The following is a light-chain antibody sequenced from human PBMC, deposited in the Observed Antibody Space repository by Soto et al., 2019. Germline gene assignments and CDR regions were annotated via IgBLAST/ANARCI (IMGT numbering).Light chain of an antibody. J-gene: IGLJ2*01. CDR2: LTSDGSH. V-gene: IGLV4-69*01. CDR3: QTWGTSIL. Sequence: QLVLTQSPSASASLGASVKLTCTLSSGHSSYAIAWHQQQPEKGPRYLMKLTSDGSHSKGDGIPDRFSGSSSGAERYLTISGLQSEDEADYYCQTWGTSILFGGGTKLTVL. CDR1: SGHSSYA.